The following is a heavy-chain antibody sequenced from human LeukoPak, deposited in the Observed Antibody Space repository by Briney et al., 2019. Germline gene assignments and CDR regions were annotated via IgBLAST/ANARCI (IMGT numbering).Heavy chain of an antibody. D-gene: IGHD2-2*02. CDR2: INPSGGST. Sequence: ASVKVSCKASGYTFTSYYMHWVRQAPGQGLEWMGIINPSGGSTSYAQKFQGRVTMTRDTSTSTAYMELSSLRSEDTAVYYCARGSVVPAARPYYFDYWGQGTLVTVSS. J-gene: IGHJ4*02. CDR3: ARGSVVPAARPYYFDY. CDR1: GYTFTSYY. V-gene: IGHV1-46*01.